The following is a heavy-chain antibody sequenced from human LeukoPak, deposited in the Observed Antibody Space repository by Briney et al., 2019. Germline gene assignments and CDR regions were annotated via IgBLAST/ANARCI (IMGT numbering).Heavy chain of an antibody. CDR2: IGSDGTT. D-gene: IGHD4-23*01. V-gene: IGHV3-NL1*01. J-gene: IGHJ4*02. CDR1: GFTFSSYA. CDR3: AKHSGNYGFQQ. Sequence: GGSLRLSCAASGFTFSSYAMHWVRQAPGKGLEWVSMIGSDGTTYYVDSVKGRFTISSDKASNTLYLQMDSLRAEDTALYHCAKHSGNYGFQQWGQGTLVTVSS.